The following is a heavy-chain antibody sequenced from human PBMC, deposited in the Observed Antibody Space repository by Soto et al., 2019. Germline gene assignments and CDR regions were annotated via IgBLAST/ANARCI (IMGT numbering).Heavy chain of an antibody. J-gene: IGHJ2*01. Sequence: ASVKVSCKASGYPFTSYDINWVRQATGQGLEWVGWINPDSGGTNLAQRFQGRVTMTSDTSINTAYMELSSLRSDDTAVYYCAIRTGQLAIISEFDGDWFFEVWGRGTLVTVSS. V-gene: IGHV1-2*02. CDR3: AIRTGQLAIISEFDGDWFFEV. CDR1: GYPFTSYD. D-gene: IGHD2-2*01. CDR2: INPDSGGT.